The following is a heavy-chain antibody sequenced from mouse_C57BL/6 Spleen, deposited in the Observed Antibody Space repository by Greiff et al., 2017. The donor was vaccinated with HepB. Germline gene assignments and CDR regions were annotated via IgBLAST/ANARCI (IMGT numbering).Heavy chain of an antibody. J-gene: IGHJ4*01. D-gene: IGHD4-1*01. Sequence: EVQLQQSGPELVKPGASVKISCKASGYTFTDYYMNWVKQSHGKSLEWIGDINPNNGGTSYNQKFKGKATLTVDKSSSTAYMELRSLKSEDSAVYYCARSPGGYYAMDYWGQGTSVTVSS. V-gene: IGHV1-26*01. CDR2: INPNNGGT. CDR3: ARSPGGYYAMDY. CDR1: GYTFTDYY.